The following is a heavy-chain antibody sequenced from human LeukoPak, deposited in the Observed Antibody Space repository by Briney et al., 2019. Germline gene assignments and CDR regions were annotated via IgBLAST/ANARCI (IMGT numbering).Heavy chain of an antibody. V-gene: IGHV3-48*03. CDR1: GFTFSSYE. CDR3: AELGITMIGGV. CDR2: ISSSGSTI. D-gene: IGHD3-10*02. J-gene: IGHJ6*04. Sequence: GGSLRPSCAASGFTFSSYEMNWVRQTPGKGLEWVSYISSSGSTIYYEDSVKGRFTISRDNAKTSLYLQMNSLRAEDTAVYYCAELGITMIGGVWGKGTTVTISS.